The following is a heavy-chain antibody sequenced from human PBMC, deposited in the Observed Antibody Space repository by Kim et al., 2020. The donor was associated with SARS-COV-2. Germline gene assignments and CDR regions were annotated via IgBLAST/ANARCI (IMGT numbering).Heavy chain of an antibody. V-gene: IGHV4-39*01. Sequence: SETLSLTCTVSGGSISSSSYYWGWIRQPPGKGLEWIGSIYYSGSTYYNPSLKSRVTISVDTSKNQFSLKLSSVTAADTAVYYCARRRVVVVAATAGFDYWGQGTLVTVSS. CDR1: GGSISSSSYY. D-gene: IGHD2-15*01. CDR2: IYYSGST. CDR3: ARRRVVVVAATAGFDY. J-gene: IGHJ4*02.